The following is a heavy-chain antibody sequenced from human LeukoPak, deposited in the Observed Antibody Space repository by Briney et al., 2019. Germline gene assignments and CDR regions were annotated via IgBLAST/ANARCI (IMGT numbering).Heavy chain of an antibody. J-gene: IGHJ4*02. CDR2: IYYSGST. Sequence: SETLSLTCTVSGGSISSSSYCWGWIRQPPGKGLEWIGSIYYSGSTYYNPSLKSRVTISVDTSKNQFSLKLGSVTAADTAVYYCARLRMGDFWSGYYTFDYWGQGTLVTVSS. CDR1: GGSISSSSYC. CDR3: ARLRMGDFWSGYYTFDY. V-gene: IGHV4-39*01. D-gene: IGHD3-3*01.